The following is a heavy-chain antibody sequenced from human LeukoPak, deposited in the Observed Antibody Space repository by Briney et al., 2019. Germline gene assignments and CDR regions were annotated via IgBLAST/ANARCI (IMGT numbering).Heavy chain of an antibody. CDR1: GFTFSGYA. Sequence: PGGSLTLSSAAYGFTFSGYAMSWDRQAPGRGLGWVSAMRGSGGSRYCADSVKGRFTISRDNSKNTLYLQMNSLRAEDMAVYHCACTSCYDGYWGQGTLVTVSS. V-gene: IGHV3-23*01. CDR2: MRGSGGSR. CDR3: ACTSCYDGY. D-gene: IGHD2-2*01. J-gene: IGHJ4*02.